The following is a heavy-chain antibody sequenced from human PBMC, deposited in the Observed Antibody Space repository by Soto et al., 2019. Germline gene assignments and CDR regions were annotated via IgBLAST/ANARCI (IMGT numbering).Heavy chain of an antibody. CDR1: GYNLNGYY. CDR3: ARKIRDYFFDS. CDR2: INPDTGGT. Sequence: ASVKVSCKVSGYNLNGYYMHWIRQAPGQGLEWMGWINPDTGGTKYAQRLQGRVTMTRDTSINTAYMELSSLTSDDTATFYCARKIRDYFFDSWGQGTLVTVSS. D-gene: IGHD2-21*01. V-gene: IGHV1-2*02. J-gene: IGHJ4*02.